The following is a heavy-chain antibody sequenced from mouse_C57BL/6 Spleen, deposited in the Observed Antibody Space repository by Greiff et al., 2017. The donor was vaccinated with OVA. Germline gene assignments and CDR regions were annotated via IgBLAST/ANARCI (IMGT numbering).Heavy chain of an antibody. CDR3: ARGTITTVFDY. J-gene: IGHJ2*01. CDR1: GYTFTSYW. V-gene: IGHV1-69*01. D-gene: IGHD1-1*01. Sequence: VQLQQPGAELVMPGASVKLSCKASGYTFTSYWMHWVKQRPGQGLEWIGEIDPSDSYTNYNQKFKGKSTLTVDKSSSTAYMQLSSLTSEDSAVYYCARGTITTVFDYWGQGTTLTVSS. CDR2: IDPSDSYT.